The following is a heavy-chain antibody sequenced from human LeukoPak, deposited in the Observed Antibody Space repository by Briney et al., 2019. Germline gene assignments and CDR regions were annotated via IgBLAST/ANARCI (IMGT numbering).Heavy chain of an antibody. CDR3: AKDPELSGSWYFDL. CDR1: GFTFDDYA. V-gene: IGHV3-9*01. J-gene: IGHJ2*01. CDR2: ISWNSGSI. D-gene: IGHD6-19*01. Sequence: PGRSLRLSCAASGFTFDDYAMHWVRQAPGKGLEWVSGISWNSGSIGYADSVKGRFTISRDNAKNSLYLQMNSLRAEDTAVYYCAKDPELSGSWYFDLWGRGTLVTVSS.